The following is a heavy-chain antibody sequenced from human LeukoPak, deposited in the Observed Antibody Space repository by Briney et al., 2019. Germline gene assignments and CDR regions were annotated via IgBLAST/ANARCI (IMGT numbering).Heavy chain of an antibody. J-gene: IGHJ1*01. V-gene: IGHV3-7*01. Sequence: SGGSLRLPCAASGFTFSSYWVSWVRQAPGKGLEWVANIKQDGSEKYYVDSVKGRFTISRDNAKNSLYLQMNSLRAEDTAVYYCARSSYDYVWGSYRSAEYFQHWGQGTLVTVSS. D-gene: IGHD3-16*02. CDR3: ARSSYDYVWGSYRSAEYFQH. CDR2: IKQDGSEK. CDR1: GFTFSSYW.